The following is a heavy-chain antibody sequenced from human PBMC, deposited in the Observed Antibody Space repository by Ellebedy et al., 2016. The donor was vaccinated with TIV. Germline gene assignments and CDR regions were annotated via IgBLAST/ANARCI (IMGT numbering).Heavy chain of an antibody. CDR2: IIPIFGTA. D-gene: IGHD1-1*01. J-gene: IGHJ6*03. CDR3: ARGVQLERPGGLYYMDV. V-gene: IGHV1-69*13. Sequence: SVKVSCXASGGTFSSYAISWVRQAPGQGLEWMGGIIPIFGTANYAQKFQGRVTITADESTSTAYMELSSLRSEDTAVYYCARGVQLERPGGLYYMDVWGKGTTVTVSS. CDR1: GGTFSSYA.